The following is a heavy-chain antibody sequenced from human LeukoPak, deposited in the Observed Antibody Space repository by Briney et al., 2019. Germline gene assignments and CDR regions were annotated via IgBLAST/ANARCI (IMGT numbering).Heavy chain of an antibody. CDR2: IKQDGSEK. D-gene: IGHD6-19*01. Sequence: GGSLRLSCAASGFTLSSYWMSWVRQAPGKGLEWVANIKQDGSEKYYVDSVKGRFTISRDNAKNSLYLQMNSLRAEDTAVYYCASSGIAVAGTWGQGTLVTVSS. V-gene: IGHV3-7*01. CDR1: GFTLSSYW. J-gene: IGHJ5*02. CDR3: ASSGIAVAGT.